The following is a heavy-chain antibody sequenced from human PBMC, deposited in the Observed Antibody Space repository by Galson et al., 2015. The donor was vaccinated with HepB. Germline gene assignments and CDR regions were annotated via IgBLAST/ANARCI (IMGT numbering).Heavy chain of an antibody. Sequence: SLRLSCAASGFTVSRNYMSWVRQAPGRGLEWVSVIHSGGGTYYADSVKGRFTISRDNSKNTLYLQMNSLRAEDTAVYYCARDAAITYYYGSSGYTFMDVWGKGTTVIVSS. V-gene: IGHV3-53*01. D-gene: IGHD3-22*01. J-gene: IGHJ6*04. CDR1: GFTVSRNY. CDR3: ARDAAITYYYGSSGYTFMDV. CDR2: IHSGGGT.